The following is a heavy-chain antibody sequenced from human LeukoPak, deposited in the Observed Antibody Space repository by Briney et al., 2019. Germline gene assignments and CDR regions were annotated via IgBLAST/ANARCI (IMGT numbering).Heavy chain of an antibody. Sequence: PSETLSLTCAVYGGSFSGYYWSWVRQAPGKGLEWVSAISGSGGSTYYADSVKGRFTISRDNSKNTLYLQMNSLRAEDTAVYYCAKDRGSSSWDYYYYGMDVLGQGTTVTVSS. CDR1: GGSFSGYY. V-gene: IGHV3-23*01. CDR2: ISGSGGST. CDR3: AKDRGSSSWDYYYYGMDV. J-gene: IGHJ6*02. D-gene: IGHD6-13*01.